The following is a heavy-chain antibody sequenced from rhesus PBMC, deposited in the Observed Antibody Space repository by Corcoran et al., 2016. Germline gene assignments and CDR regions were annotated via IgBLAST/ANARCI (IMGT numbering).Heavy chain of an antibody. V-gene: IGHV4-165*01. CDR2: IGGSSGST. CDR1: GGYIRGYW. J-gene: IGHJ6*01. CDR3: ARGGTVIGLDS. D-gene: IGHD4-23*01. Sequence: QVQLQESGPGLVKPAETLSLTCAVSGGYIRGYWWGWFRQPPGKGLDGVGYIGGSSGSTYYNPSLKSRVTISTDTSKNQFSLKLSSVTAADTAVYYCARGGTVIGLDSWGQGVVVTVSS.